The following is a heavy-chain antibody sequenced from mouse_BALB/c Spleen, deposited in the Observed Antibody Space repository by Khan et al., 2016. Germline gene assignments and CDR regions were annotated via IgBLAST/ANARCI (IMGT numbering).Heavy chain of an antibody. J-gene: IGHJ2*01. CDR2: ISSGGST. CDR3: AREDYGNYGDYFDY. Sequence: LVESGGGLVKPGGSLKLSCAASGFTFSSYAMSWVRQTPEKRLEWVASISSGGSTYYPDSVKGRFTLSRDNARNLLNLQMSSLRSEDTAMYYCAREDYGNYGDYFDYWGQGTTLTVSS. CDR1: GFTFSSYA. V-gene: IGHV5-6-5*01. D-gene: IGHD2-1*01.